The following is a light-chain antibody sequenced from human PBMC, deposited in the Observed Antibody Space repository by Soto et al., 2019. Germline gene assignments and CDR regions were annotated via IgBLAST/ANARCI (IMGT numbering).Light chain of an antibody. V-gene: IGKV1-5*03. J-gene: IGKJ1*01. CDR2: KAS. Sequence: DIQRTQSPSSLSGSVGGRVTVACRASQTISSWLAWYQQKPGKAPKLLIYKASTLKSGVPSRFSGSGSGTEFTLTISSLQPDDFATYYCQHYNSYSEAFGQGTKV. CDR1: QTISSW. CDR3: QHYNSYSEA.